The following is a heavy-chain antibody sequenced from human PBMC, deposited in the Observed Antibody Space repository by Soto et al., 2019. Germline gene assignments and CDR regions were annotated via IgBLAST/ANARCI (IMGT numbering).Heavy chain of an antibody. CDR1: GYTFTSYY. D-gene: IGHD3-10*01. CDR2: INPSGGST. Sequence: QVQLVQSGAEVKKPGASVKVSCKASGYTFTSYYMHWVRQAPGQGLEWMGIINPSGGSTSYAQKFQGRVTMTRDTSTSTVYMELSSLRSEDTAVYYCARYTYGSGSFFGMDVWGQGTTVTVSS. J-gene: IGHJ6*02. V-gene: IGHV1-46*01. CDR3: ARYTYGSGSFFGMDV.